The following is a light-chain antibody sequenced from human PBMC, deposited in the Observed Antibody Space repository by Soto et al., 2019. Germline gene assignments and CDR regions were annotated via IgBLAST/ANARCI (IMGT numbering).Light chain of an antibody. V-gene: IGLV1-44*01. J-gene: IGLJ3*02. Sequence: QSALTQPPSASGTPGQRVTISCSGSRSNIGSNTENWYQQLPGTAPKLLIYSNNQRPSGVPDRFSGSKSGTSASLAISGLQSEDEADYYCAAWDDSLNEWVFGGGTKVTVL. CDR2: SNN. CDR1: RSNIGSNT. CDR3: AAWDDSLNEWV.